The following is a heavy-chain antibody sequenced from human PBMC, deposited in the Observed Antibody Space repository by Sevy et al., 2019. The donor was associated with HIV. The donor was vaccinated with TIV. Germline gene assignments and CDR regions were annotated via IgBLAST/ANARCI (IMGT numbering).Heavy chain of an antibody. CDR1: GFTFSSYA. CDR2: ISYDGSNK. Sequence: GGSLRLSCAASGFTFSSYAMHWVRQAPGKGLEWVAVISYDGSNKYYADSVKGRFTISRDNSKNTLYLQMNSLRAEETAVYYCARDGGGYSYVYYYYYGMDVWGQGTTVTVSS. CDR3: ARDGGGYSYVYYYYYGMDV. D-gene: IGHD5-18*01. J-gene: IGHJ6*02. V-gene: IGHV3-30*04.